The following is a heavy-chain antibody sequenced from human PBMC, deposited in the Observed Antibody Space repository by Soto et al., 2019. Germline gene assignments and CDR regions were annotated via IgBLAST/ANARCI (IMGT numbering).Heavy chain of an antibody. V-gene: IGHV1-18*01. Sequence: QVQLVQSGAEVKKPGVSVKVSCKASGYTFTTYAITWVRQAPGQGLEWMGWINVYNTNTNYAQKLQGRVTMTTDTSTSTAYMELRSLRSDDTAVYYCARGGSGSYWVGWFDPWGQGTLVTVSS. CDR1: GYTFTTYA. CDR2: INVYNTNT. CDR3: ARGGSGSYWVGWFDP. J-gene: IGHJ5*02. D-gene: IGHD3-10*01.